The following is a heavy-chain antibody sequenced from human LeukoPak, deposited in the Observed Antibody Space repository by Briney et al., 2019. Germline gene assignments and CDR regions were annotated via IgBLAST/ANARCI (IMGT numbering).Heavy chain of an antibody. V-gene: IGHV3-74*01. CDR2: INSDGSST. CDR3: ASYSGSYYGFEY. D-gene: IGHD1-26*01. J-gene: IGHJ4*02. Sequence: PGGSLRLSCAASGFTFSSYWMHWVRQAPGKGLVGVSRINSDGSSTSYADSVKGRFTISRDNAKNTLYLQMNSLRAEDTAVYYCASYSGSYYGFEYWGQGTLVTVSS. CDR1: GFTFSSYW.